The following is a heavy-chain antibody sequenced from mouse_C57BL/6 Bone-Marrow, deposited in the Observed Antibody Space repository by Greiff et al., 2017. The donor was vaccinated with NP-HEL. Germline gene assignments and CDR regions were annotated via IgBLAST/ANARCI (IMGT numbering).Heavy chain of an antibody. CDR2: ISSGSSTI. CDR1: RFTFSDYG. V-gene: IGHV5-17*01. CDR3: ARRYYDYDWYFDV. J-gene: IGHJ1*03. Sequence: EVQLVESGGGLVKPGGSLKLSCAASRFTFSDYGMHWVRQAPEKGLEWVAYISSGSSTIYYADTVKGRFTISRDNAKNTLFLQMTSLRSEDTAMYYCARRYYDYDWYFDVWGTGTTVTVSS. D-gene: IGHD2-4*01.